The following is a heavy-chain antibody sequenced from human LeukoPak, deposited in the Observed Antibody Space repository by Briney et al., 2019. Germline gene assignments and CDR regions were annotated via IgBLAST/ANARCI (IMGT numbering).Heavy chain of an antibody. CDR3: ARMKGTTVKSSYYFDY. CDR1: GGSISSYY. V-gene: IGHV4-59*01. CDR2: IYYSGST. D-gene: IGHD4-11*01. Sequence: SETLSLTCTVSGGSISSYYWNWIRQPPGKGLEWIGYIYYSGSTNYNPSLKSRVTISVDTSKNQFSLKLSSVTAADTAVYYCARMKGTTVKSSYYFDYWGQGTLVTVSS. J-gene: IGHJ4*02.